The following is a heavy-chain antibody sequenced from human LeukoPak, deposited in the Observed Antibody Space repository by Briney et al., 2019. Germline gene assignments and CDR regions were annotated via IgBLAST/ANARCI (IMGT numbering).Heavy chain of an antibody. D-gene: IGHD2-2*01. CDR2: ISSSGNTI. CDR1: GFTLSDWY. Sequence: RAGGSLRLSCAVSGFTLSDWYMSWIRQAPGKWLEWVSFISSSGNTIYYADSVKGRFTISRDHANNSLFLQMNSLRAEDTAVYYCARDRQVPAVVDYWGQGTLVAVSP. CDR3: ARDRQVPAVVDY. V-gene: IGHV3-11*01. J-gene: IGHJ4*02.